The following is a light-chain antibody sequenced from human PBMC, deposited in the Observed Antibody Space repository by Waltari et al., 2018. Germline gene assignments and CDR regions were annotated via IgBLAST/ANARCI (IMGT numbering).Light chain of an antibody. CDR3: QSTDSSGSYWV. CDR2: KDS. J-gene: IGLJ3*02. Sequence: SSELTQPPSISLSPGQTARITCSGDALPSQYVYWYQQRPGQAPILIIYKDSERPSGIPGRVSGSNSGTTVTLTISGVRAEDEADYYCQSTDSSGSYWVFGGGTKLTVL. V-gene: IGLV3-25*03. CDR1: ALPSQY.